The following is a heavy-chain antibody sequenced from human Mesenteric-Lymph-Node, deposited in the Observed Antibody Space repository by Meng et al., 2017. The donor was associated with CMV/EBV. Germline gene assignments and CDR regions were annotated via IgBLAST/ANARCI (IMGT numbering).Heavy chain of an antibody. D-gene: IGHD4-17*01. CDR1: GVSVYSSDQY. J-gene: IGHJ6*02. Sequence: SETLSLTCTVSGVSVYSSDQYWSWIRQSPGKKLEWIGYIYYSGNTNYNPSLRSRVTISVDTSKNQFSLKLSSVTAADTAVYYCARDSTVTTPYYGMDVWGQGTTVTVSS. V-gene: IGHV4-61*08. CDR2: IYYSGNT. CDR3: ARDSTVTTPYYGMDV.